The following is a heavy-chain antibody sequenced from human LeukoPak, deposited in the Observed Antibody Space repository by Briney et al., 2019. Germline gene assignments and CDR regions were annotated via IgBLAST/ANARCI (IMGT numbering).Heavy chain of an antibody. CDR1: GFTVSSNY. J-gene: IGHJ4*02. V-gene: IGHV3-53*01. CDR3: ARDSIMSTVTTDY. Sequence: PGGSLRLSCAASGFTVSSNYMSWVRQAPGKGLEWVSVIYSGGSTYYADSVKGRFTIPRDNSKNTLYLQMNSLRAEDTAVYYCARDSIMSTVTTDYWGQGTLVTVSS. CDR2: IYSGGST. D-gene: IGHD4-11*01.